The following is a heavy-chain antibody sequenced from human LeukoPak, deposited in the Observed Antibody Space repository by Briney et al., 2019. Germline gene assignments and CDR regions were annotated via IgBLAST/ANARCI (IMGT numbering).Heavy chain of an antibody. CDR3: GRGVGCGSGSYYFDY. D-gene: IGHD3-10*01. V-gene: IGHV4-34*01. CDR1: GGSFSGYY. CDR2: INHSGST. Sequence: SETLSLTCAIYGGSFSGYYRSWIRQPPGKGLEWIREINHSGSTNYNPSLKSRVTISVDTSKNQLSLKLSSVTAADAAVYYCGRGVGCGSGSYYFDYWGQGTLVTVSS. J-gene: IGHJ4*02.